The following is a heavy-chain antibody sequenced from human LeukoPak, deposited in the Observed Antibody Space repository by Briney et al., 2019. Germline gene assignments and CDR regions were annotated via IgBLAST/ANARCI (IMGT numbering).Heavy chain of an antibody. Sequence: PSETLSLTCTVSGGSISSDYYNWIRQPAGKGLEWIGRIYTSGSINYSSSLKSRVTMSVDTSKNQFSLKLSSVTAADTAVYYCARGAFGSGLHYWGQGALVTVSS. V-gene: IGHV4-4*07. CDR3: ARGAFGSGLHY. D-gene: IGHD3-10*01. CDR1: GGSISSDY. CDR2: IYTSGSI. J-gene: IGHJ4*02.